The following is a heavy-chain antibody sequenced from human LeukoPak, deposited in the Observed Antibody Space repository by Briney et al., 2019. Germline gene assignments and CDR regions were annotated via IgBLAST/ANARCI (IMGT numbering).Heavy chain of an antibody. CDR2: IYYSGFT. J-gene: IGHJ5*02. CDR1: GGSISNTDRY. CDR3: ARGRGYSYGYWFDP. V-gene: IGHV4-39*01. Sequence: SETLSLTCSVFGGSISNTDRYWGWVRQPPEKGLEWIGSIYYSGFTYYNPSLKSRVTISVDTSKNQFSLKLSSVTAADTAVYYCARGRGYSYGYWFDPWGQGTLVTVSS. D-gene: IGHD5-18*01.